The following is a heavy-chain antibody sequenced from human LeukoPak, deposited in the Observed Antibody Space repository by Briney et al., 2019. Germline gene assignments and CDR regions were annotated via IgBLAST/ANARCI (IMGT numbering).Heavy chain of an antibody. CDR3: AREVYQRQFDY. J-gene: IGHJ4*02. CDR1: GFTFSSYN. V-gene: IGHV3-21*01. CDR2: ITSSSSYI. Sequence: GGSLRLSCAASGFTFSSYNMNWVRQAPGKGPEWVSSITSSSSYIYYADSVKGRFTISRDNAKNSLYLQMNSLRAEDTAVYYCAREVYQRQFDYWGQGTLVTVSS. D-gene: IGHD2-2*01.